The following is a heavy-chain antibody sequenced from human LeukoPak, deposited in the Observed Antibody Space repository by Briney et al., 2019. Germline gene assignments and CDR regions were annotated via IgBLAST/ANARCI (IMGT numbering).Heavy chain of an antibody. Sequence: GGSLRLSCAASGSMFNNYAMHWVRQAPGKGLEWVSTVGLSAASTYFAVSVKGRFTVSRDSAKNTISLQMTSLRTDDTAVYFCDKNWGGYYFDYWGQGTLVTVSS. CDR2: VGLSAAST. J-gene: IGHJ4*02. D-gene: IGHD7-27*01. CDR1: GSMFNNYA. V-gene: IGHV3-23*01. CDR3: DKNWGGYYFDY.